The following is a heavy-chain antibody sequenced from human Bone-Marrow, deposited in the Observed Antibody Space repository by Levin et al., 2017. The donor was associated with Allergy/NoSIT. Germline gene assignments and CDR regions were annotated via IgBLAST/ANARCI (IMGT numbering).Heavy chain of an antibody. CDR3: ARLSTLYYYGSGSYWGPFDY. J-gene: IGHJ4*02. CDR2: IYPGDSDT. Sequence: GESLKISCKGSGYSFTSYWIGWVRQMPGKGLEWMGIIYPGDSDTRYSPSFQGQVTISADKSISTAYLQWSSLKASDTAMYYCARLSTLYYYGSGSYWGPFDYWGQGTLVTVSS. V-gene: IGHV5-51*01. CDR1: GYSFTSYW. D-gene: IGHD3-10*01.